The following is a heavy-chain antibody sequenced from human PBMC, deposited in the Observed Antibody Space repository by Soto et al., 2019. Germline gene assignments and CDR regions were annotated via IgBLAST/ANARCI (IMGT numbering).Heavy chain of an antibody. CDR3: AALTGYGSGSPYYYYYYGMDV. D-gene: IGHD3-10*01. CDR1: GYSISSGYY. J-gene: IGHJ6*02. CDR2: IYHSGST. V-gene: IGHV4-38-2*01. Sequence: PSETLSLTCAVSGYSISSGYYWGWIRQPPGKGLEWIGSIYHSGSTYYNPSLKSRVTISVDTSKNQFSLKLSSVTAADTAVYYCAALTGYGSGSPYYYYYYGMDVWGQGTTVTVSS.